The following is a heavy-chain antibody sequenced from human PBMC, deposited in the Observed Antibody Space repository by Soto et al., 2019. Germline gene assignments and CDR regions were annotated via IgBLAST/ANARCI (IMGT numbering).Heavy chain of an antibody. CDR2: MSGSGSST. CDR1: GFTFSDFG. CDR3: AKTTSYGGSSGVPFDS. D-gene: IGHD2-15*01. Sequence: EVQLLESGGGLVQPGESLRLSCAASGFTFSDFGMSWVRQAPGKGLEWVSTMSGSGSSTYYADSVKGRFTISRDNSKNTLHLQMNSLSPEDTAVYYCAKTTSYGGSSGVPFDSWGQGTLVTVSS. J-gene: IGHJ4*02. V-gene: IGHV3-23*01.